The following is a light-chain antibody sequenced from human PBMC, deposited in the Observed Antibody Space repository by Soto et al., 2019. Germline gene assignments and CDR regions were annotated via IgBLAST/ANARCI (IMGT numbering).Light chain of an antibody. CDR1: QTVSSNY. CDR3: QLYGTSPKP. V-gene: IGKV3-20*01. CDR2: AAS. J-gene: IGKJ1*01. Sequence: EIVLTQSPGTVSLSPGERATLSCRASQTVSSNYLAWYQQKHGQAPRLLIYAASTRDTGIPDRFSGSGSWTDCTLSISRLEPEDVEVDYCQLYGTSPKPFGQGTKVDIK.